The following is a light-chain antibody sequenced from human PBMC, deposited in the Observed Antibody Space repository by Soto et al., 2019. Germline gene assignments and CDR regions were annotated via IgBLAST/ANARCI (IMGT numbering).Light chain of an antibody. CDR3: QQYYSYPRT. V-gene: IGKV1-8*01. J-gene: IGKJ1*01. Sequence: IQMTHSPSSLSASVGDTVTITCQASQDISHYLNWYQQKPGKAPKLLIYAASTLQSGVPSRFSGSGSGTDFTLTISCLQSEDFATYYCQQYYSYPRTFGQGTKVDI. CDR1: QDISHY. CDR2: AAS.